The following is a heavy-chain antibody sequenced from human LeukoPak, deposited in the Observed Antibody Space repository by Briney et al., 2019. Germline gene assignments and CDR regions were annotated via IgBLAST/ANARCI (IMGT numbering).Heavy chain of an antibody. CDR3: AKEGYDFWSTYSTTHFDY. V-gene: IGHV3-23*01. Sequence: GGSLRLSSAASGFTFSNYAMSWVRQAPGKGLEWVSGISGSGGSTYYADSVKGRFTISRDNSKNTLYLQVSSLRAEDTAVYHCAKEGYDFWSTYSTTHFDYWGQGTLVTVSS. J-gene: IGHJ4*02. D-gene: IGHD3-3*01. CDR2: ISGSGGST. CDR1: GFTFSNYA.